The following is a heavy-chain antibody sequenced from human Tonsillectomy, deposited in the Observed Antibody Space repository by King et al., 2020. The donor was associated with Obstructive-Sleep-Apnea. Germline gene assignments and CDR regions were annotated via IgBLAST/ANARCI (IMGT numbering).Heavy chain of an antibody. CDR1: GLTFTNAW. J-gene: IGHJ4*02. CDR3: TTDKVERYSYGYPSFDY. Sequence: VQLVESGGGLVKPGGSLRLSCAASGLTFTNAWMNWVRQAPGKGLEWVGRIIVKTDGVTTDYAAPVKGRFTISRDDSKNTLYLQMNSLKTEDTAVYYCTTDKVERYSYGYPSFDYWGQGTLVTVSS. CDR2: IIVKTDGVTT. D-gene: IGHD5-18*01. V-gene: IGHV3-15*01.